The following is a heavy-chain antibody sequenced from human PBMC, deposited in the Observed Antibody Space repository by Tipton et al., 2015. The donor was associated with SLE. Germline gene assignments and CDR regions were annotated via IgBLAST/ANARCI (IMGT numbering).Heavy chain of an antibody. CDR3: ARSYDFWSGYWPFDY. D-gene: IGHD3-3*01. J-gene: IGHJ4*02. Sequence: TLSLTCTVSGGSIRSGGYYWGWIRQPPGKGLEWIGDIFYSGSTYYNPSLKSRVTISVDTSKNQFSLKLSSVTAADTAVYYCARSYDFWSGYWPFDYWGQGTLVTVSS. CDR1: GGSIRSGGYY. V-gene: IGHV4-39*07. CDR2: IFYSGST.